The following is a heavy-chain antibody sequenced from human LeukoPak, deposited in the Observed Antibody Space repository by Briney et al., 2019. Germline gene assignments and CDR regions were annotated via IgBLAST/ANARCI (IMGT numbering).Heavy chain of an antibody. V-gene: IGHV4-59*01. CDR2: IYYSGST. D-gene: IGHD3-22*01. Sequence: SETLSLTCTVSGGSITSYYWSWIRQPPGKGLEWIGYIYYSGSTNYNPSLRSRVTISVDTSKNQFSLKLSSVTAADTAVYYCASLTTADAFDIWGQGTMVTVSS. CDR3: ASLTTADAFDI. CDR1: GGSITSYY. J-gene: IGHJ3*02.